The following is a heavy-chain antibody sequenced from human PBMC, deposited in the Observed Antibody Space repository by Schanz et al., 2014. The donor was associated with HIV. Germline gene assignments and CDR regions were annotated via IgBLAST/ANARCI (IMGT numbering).Heavy chain of an antibody. CDR1: GFTFGTKW. J-gene: IGHJ3*01. V-gene: IGHV3-74*02. CDR2: ITPDGSVT. Sequence: AQLVESGGGVVQPGESLRLSCVTSGFTFGTKWMYWVRQGPGKGLAWVSYITPDGSVTYADSVKGRFTTSRDSSKNTLYLQMNSLRVEDTATYYCRVFMYSFDVWGQGTMVTVSS. CDR3: RVFMYSFDV. D-gene: IGHD2-8*01.